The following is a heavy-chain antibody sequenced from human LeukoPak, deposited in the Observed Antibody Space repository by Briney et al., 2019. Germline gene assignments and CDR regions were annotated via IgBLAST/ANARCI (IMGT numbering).Heavy chain of an antibody. CDR2: INHSGST. CDR1: GGSFSGYY. Sequence: SETLSLTCAVYGGSFSGYYWSWIRQPPGKGLEWIGEINHSGSTNYNPSLKGRVTISVDTSKNQFSLKLSSVTAADTAVYYCARGSLKRLLWFGELFPLQKGYYFDYWGQGTLVTVSS. J-gene: IGHJ4*02. CDR3: ARGSLKRLLWFGELFPLQKGYYFDY. D-gene: IGHD3-10*01. V-gene: IGHV4-34*01.